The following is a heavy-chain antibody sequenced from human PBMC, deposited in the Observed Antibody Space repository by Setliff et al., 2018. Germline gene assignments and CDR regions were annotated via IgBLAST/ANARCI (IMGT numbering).Heavy chain of an antibody. J-gene: IGHJ3*01. D-gene: IGHD2-15*01. CDR2: IYWDGDE. CDR3: AYRRKMSARYDAFEV. CDR1: GFSLSDFGVG. V-gene: IGHV2-5*02. Sequence: SGPTLVNPTQTLTLTCSFPGFSLSDFGVGVGWIRQPPGKAPEWLALIYWDGDEHYTPSLEKRLTITKDTSKNQLVLTVSNMDSMDTATYFCAYRRKMSARYDAFEVRGQGTQVTVSS.